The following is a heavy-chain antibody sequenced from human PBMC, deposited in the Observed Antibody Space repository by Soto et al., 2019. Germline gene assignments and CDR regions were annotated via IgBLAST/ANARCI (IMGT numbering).Heavy chain of an antibody. Sequence: PGGSLRLSCAASGFTFSSYGMHWVRQAPGKGLEWVAVIWYDGSNKYYADSVKGRFTISRDNSKNTLYLQMNSLRAEDTAVYYCARGYCSGGSCYSVSLDWFDPWAQGTLVTVSS. V-gene: IGHV3-33*01. CDR2: IWYDGSNK. J-gene: IGHJ5*02. CDR1: GFTFSSYG. CDR3: ARGYCSGGSCYSVSLDWFDP. D-gene: IGHD2-15*01.